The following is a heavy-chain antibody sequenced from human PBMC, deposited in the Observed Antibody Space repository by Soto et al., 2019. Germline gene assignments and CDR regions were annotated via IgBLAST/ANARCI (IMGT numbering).Heavy chain of an antibody. V-gene: IGHV3-13*05. D-gene: IGHD3-22*01. J-gene: IGHJ3*02. CDR2: IGTAGDP. CDR3: AREMIRGDAFDI. CDR1: GFTFSSYD. Sequence: GGSLRLSCAASGFTFSSYDMHWVRQATGKGLEWVSAIGTAGDPYYPGSVKGRFTISRENAKNSLYLQMNSLRAGDTAVYYCAREMIRGDAFDIWGQGTMVTVSS.